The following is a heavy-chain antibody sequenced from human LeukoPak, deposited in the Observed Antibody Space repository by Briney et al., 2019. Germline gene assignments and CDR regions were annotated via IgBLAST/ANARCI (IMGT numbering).Heavy chain of an antibody. CDR3: ARQGAVAATIDY. CDR1: GGSISSYY. CDR2: IYYSGST. J-gene: IGHJ4*02. Sequence: SETLSLTCTVSGGSISSYYWSWIRQPPGKGLEWIGYIYYSGSTNYNPSLKSRVTIPVDTSKNQFSLKLSSVTAADTAVYYCARQGAVAATIDYWGQGTLVTVSS. D-gene: IGHD6-19*01. V-gene: IGHV4-59*08.